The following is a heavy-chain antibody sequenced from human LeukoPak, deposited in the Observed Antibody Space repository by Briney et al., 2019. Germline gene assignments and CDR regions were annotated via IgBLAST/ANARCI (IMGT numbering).Heavy chain of an antibody. CDR2: LSYNGSNE. D-gene: IGHD3-22*01. Sequence: PGRSLRLSCAASGFSFNFYAMHWVRQAPGTGLEWVAGLSYNGSNEFYADSVKGRFTISRDNSRNTLHLQMNSLGAEDTAVYYCVRGDYYDSSGYSQYFQHWGQGTLVTVSS. V-gene: IGHV3-30-3*01. J-gene: IGHJ1*01. CDR1: GFSFNFYA. CDR3: VRGDYYDSSGYSQYFQH.